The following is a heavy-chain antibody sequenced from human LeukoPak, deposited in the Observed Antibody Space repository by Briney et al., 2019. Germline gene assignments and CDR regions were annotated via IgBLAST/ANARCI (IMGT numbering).Heavy chain of an antibody. V-gene: IGHV4-34*01. J-gene: IGHJ3*02. CDR1: GGSFSGYY. D-gene: IGHD3-22*01. Sequence: SETLSLTCAVYGGSFSGYYWSWIRQPPGKGLEWIGEINHSGNTNYSPSLKSRVTISVDKSKNQFSLKLSSVTAADTAVYYCARSLGIVVVILHDAFDIWGQGTMVTVSS. CDR2: INHSGNT. CDR3: ARSLGIVVVILHDAFDI.